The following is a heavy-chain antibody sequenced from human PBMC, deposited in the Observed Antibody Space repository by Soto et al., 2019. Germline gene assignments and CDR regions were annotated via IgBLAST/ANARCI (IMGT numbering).Heavy chain of an antibody. Sequence: KSSETLSLTCFVSGYSITAGGYYWSCMRHHPGKGLEWIGSFYSSGSIIYNPSLRSRVSISGDTSSNQFSMSLTSVTAADTARYYCARMYSSGSGWFHPWGQGTLVTVSS. CDR1: GYSITAGGYY. CDR2: FYSSGSI. J-gene: IGHJ5*02. V-gene: IGHV4-31*03. CDR3: ARMYSSGSGWFHP. D-gene: IGHD6-19*01.